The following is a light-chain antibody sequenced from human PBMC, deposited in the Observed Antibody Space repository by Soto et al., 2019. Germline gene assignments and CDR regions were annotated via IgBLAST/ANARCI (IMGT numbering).Light chain of an antibody. CDR1: QSLLHSNGNNC. J-gene: IGKJ2*01. V-gene: IGKV2-28*01. Sequence: DIVMTQSPLSLPVTPGEPASISCRSSQSLLHSNGNNCLNWYLQKPGQPPQLLIYLGSNRASGVPDRFSVSGSGAHFTLKISRVEAEDVGVYYCMQGLQIPFTFGQGTKLEIK. CDR3: MQGLQIPFT. CDR2: LGS.